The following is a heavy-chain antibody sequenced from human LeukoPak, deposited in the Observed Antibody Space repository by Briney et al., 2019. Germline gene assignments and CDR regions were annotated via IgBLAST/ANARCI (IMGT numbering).Heavy chain of an antibody. CDR3: ARDLLSVRGGYSDL. CDR1: GGSISSYY. V-gene: IGHV4-4*07. CDR2: IYTSGST. D-gene: IGHD3-10*01. J-gene: IGHJ2*01. Sequence: PSETLSLTCTVSGGSISSYYWSWIRQPAGKGLEWIGRIYTSGSTNYNPSLKSRVTMSVDTSKNQFSLKLSSVTAADTAVYYCARDLLSVRGGYSDLWGRGTLVTVSS.